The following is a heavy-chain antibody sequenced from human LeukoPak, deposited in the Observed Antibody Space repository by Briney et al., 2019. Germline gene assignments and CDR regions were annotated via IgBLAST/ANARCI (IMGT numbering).Heavy chain of an antibody. Sequence: ASVKVSFKASGYTFIIYGISWVRQAPGQGLEWMGWISPYNGNTKYLQKLQGRVTMTTDTSTSTAYMELRSLTSDDTAIYYCAKVCRAARYYYDSTLGSGFDYWGQGTLVTVSS. CDR3: AKVCRAARYYYDSTLGSGFDY. V-gene: IGHV1-18*01. D-gene: IGHD3-22*01. J-gene: IGHJ4*02. CDR2: ISPYNGNT. CDR1: GYTFIIYG.